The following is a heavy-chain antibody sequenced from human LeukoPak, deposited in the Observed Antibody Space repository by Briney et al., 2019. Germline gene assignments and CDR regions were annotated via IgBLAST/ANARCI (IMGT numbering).Heavy chain of an antibody. CDR1: GYTFTGYY. Sequence: ASVKVSCKASGYTFTGYYMHWVRQAPGQGLEWMGWINPNSGGINYAQKFQGRVTMTRDTSISTAYMELSRLRSDDTAVYYCARSLGDYGDYWLDPWGQGTLVTVSS. CDR2: INPNSGGI. J-gene: IGHJ5*02. D-gene: IGHD4-17*01. V-gene: IGHV1-2*02. CDR3: ARSLGDYGDYWLDP.